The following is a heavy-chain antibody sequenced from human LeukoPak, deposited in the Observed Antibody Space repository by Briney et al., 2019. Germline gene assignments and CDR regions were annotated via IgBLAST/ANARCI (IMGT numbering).Heavy chain of an antibody. CDR2: ISSSSNYI. J-gene: IGHJ4*02. Sequence: GSLRLSCAASGFTFSTYSMNWARQAPGKGLEWVSSISSSSNYIYYADSVKGRFTIPRENAKNSPYLQINSLRAEDTAVYYCTRDATQYLRYGYFDSWGQGILVTVSS. CDR3: TRDATQYLRYGYFDS. V-gene: IGHV3-21*01. CDR1: GFTFSTYS. D-gene: IGHD2/OR15-2a*01.